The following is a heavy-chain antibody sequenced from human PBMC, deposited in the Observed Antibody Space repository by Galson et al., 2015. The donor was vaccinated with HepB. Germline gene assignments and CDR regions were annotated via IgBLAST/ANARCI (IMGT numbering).Heavy chain of an antibody. V-gene: IGHV3-48*02. D-gene: IGHD1-26*01. CDR1: GFTFSSHG. CDR3: ARDLGIGGTLSLDY. Sequence: SLRLSCADSGFTFSSHGMNWVRQAPGKGLEWVSYISSSSSTIFYADSVKGRFTISRTNAKKVLYLQMNSLRDEDTAVYYCARDLGIGGTLSLDYWGQGTLVTVSS. J-gene: IGHJ4*02. CDR2: ISSSSSTI.